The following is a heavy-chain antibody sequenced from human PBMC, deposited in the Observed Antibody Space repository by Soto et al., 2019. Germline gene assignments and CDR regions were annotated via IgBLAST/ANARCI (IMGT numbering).Heavy chain of an antibody. CDR3: ARAGRGTYGSGSYSPFDY. CDR2: INPNSGGT. J-gene: IGHJ4*02. Sequence: ALVRLSCRASGYSFTGSYMHWGRQAPGQGLEWMGWINPNSGGTNYAQKFQGWVTMTRDTSISTAYMELSRLRSDDTAVYYRARAGRGTYGSGSYSPFDYWGQGTLVTVSS. CDR1: GYSFTGSY. D-gene: IGHD3-10*01. V-gene: IGHV1-2*04.